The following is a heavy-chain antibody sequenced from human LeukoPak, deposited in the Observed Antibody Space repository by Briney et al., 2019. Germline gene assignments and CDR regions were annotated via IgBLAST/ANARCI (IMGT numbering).Heavy chain of an antibody. CDR2: ISGSGGST. D-gene: IGHD2-21*01. Sequence: GGSLRLSCAASGFAFSTYAMSWVRQAPGKGLEWVSGISGSGGSTYYADSVKGRFTISRDNSKNTLYLQMNSLIAGDTAIYYCAKNRALHEIDYRGQGTLVTVSS. CDR3: AKNRALHEIDY. CDR1: GFAFSTYA. J-gene: IGHJ4*02. V-gene: IGHV3-23*01.